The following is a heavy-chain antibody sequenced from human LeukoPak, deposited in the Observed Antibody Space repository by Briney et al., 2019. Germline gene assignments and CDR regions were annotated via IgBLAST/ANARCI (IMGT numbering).Heavy chain of an antibody. CDR3: AKASMVRGVNSFDY. V-gene: IGHV3-23*01. CDR2: ISGSGDST. D-gene: IGHD3-10*01. CDR1: GFTFSIYA. Sequence: GGSLRLSCAASGFTFSIYAMNWVRQAPGKGLEWVSGISGSGDSTYFADSVKGRFTISRDNSKNTLYLQINSLRAEDTALYYCAKASMVRGVNSFDYWGQGTLVTVSP. J-gene: IGHJ4*02.